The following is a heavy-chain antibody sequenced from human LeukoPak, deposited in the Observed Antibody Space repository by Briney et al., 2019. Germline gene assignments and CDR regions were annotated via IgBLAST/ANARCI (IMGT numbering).Heavy chain of an antibody. CDR3: AIDRCTYYYDRSGYYPDAFDI. Sequence: GGSLRLSCAASGFTFSSYGMHWVRQAPGKGLEWVAVISYDGSNQYYADSVKGRFTISRDNSKNTLYLQMNSLRAEDTAVYYCAIDRCTYYYDRSGYYPDAFDIWGQGTMVTVSS. D-gene: IGHD3-22*01. CDR2: ISYDGSNQ. J-gene: IGHJ3*02. V-gene: IGHV3-30*03. CDR1: GFTFSSYG.